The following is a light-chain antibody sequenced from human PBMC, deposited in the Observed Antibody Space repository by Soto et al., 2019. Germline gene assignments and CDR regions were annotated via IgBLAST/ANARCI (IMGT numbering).Light chain of an antibody. Sequence: QSVLTQPASVSGSPGQSITISCTGTSSDVGGYNYVSWYQQHPGKAPKLMIYEVSNRPSGVSNRFSGSKSDNTASLTISGLQAEDEAHYHCSSYTTSSTLVFGGGTKLTVL. CDR1: SSDVGGYNY. CDR3: SSYTTSSTLV. V-gene: IGLV2-14*01. J-gene: IGLJ2*01. CDR2: EVS.